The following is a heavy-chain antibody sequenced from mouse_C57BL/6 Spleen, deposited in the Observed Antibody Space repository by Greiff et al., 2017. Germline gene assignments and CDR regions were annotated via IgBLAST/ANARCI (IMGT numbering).Heavy chain of an antibody. CDR2: ISSGSSTI. J-gene: IGHJ4*01. V-gene: IGHV5-17*01. CDR3: ARRAQAVYAMDY. CDR1: GFTFSDYG. Sequence: EVQGVESGGGLVKPGGSLKLSCAASGFTFSDYGMHWVRQAPEKGLEWVAYISSGSSTIYYADTVKGRFTISRDNAKNTLCLQMTSLRSEDTAIYYCARRAQAVYAMDYWGQGTSVTVSS. D-gene: IGHD3-2*02.